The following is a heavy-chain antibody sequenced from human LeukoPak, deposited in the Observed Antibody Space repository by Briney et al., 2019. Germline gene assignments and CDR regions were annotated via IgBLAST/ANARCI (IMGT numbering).Heavy chain of an antibody. V-gene: IGHV3-23*01. J-gene: IGHJ4*02. CDR3: AKEIMDSDMVLPFDD. CDR1: GFTFSSYA. D-gene: IGHD5-18*01. Sequence: GGSLRLSCAASGFTFSSYAMSWVRQAPGKGLEWVSAISCSGGSKYYADSVKGRFTISRDNTKNTLYLHMNSLRAEDPAVYYCAKEIMDSDMVLPFDDWGQGTLVTVSS. CDR2: ISCSGGSK.